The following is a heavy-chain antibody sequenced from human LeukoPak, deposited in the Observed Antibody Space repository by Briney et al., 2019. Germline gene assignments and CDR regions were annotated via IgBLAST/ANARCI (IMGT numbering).Heavy chain of an antibody. D-gene: IGHD2-15*01. CDR2: VSSSSSTI. J-gene: IGHJ4*02. CDR3: ARDRAPSEVVAATAGFEY. V-gene: IGHV3-48*04. Sequence: QPGRSLRLSCAASGFTFSSYSMNWVRQAPGKGLEWVSYVSSSSSTIYYADSVKGRCTISRDNAKNSLYLQMNSLRAEHTAVYYCARDRAPSEVVAATAGFEYWGQGTLVSVSS. CDR1: GFTFSSYS.